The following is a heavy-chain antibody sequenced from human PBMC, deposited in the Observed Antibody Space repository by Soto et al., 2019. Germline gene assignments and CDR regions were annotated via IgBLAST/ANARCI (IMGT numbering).Heavy chain of an antibody. CDR3: AYRRQNTYFET. Sequence: QITLKESGPTLVKPTQTLTLTCTFSGFSLNTSGVGVGWIRQPPGKALEWLALIYWDDDKRCRPSLESRLTITKDTSKNQVVLTMTNVDPVDTATYFCAYRRQNTYFETWGQGTLVTVSS. J-gene: IGHJ4*02. CDR2: IYWDDDK. V-gene: IGHV2-5*02. D-gene: IGHD5-18*01. CDR1: GFSLNTSGVG.